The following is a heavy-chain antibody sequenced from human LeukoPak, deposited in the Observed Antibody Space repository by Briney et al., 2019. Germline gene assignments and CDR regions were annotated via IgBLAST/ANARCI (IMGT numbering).Heavy chain of an antibody. CDR2: ISSSSSTI. V-gene: IGHV3-48*04. D-gene: IGHD3-10*01. CDR1: GFTFSSYS. CDR3: AKGGGIYYYYYGMDV. Sequence: GGSLRLSCAASGFTFSSYSMNWVRQAPGKGLEWVSYISSSSSTIYYADSVKGRFTISRDNAKNSLYLQMNSLRAEDTALYYCAKGGGIYYYYYGMDVWGQGTTVTVSS. J-gene: IGHJ6*02.